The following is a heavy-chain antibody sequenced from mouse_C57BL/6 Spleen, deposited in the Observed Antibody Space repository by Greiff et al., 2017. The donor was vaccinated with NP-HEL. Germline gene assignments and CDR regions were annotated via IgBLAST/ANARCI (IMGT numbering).Heavy chain of an antibody. J-gene: IGHJ2*01. CDR3: ARSMRNNWGDY. D-gene: IGHD4-1*01. CDR1: GYAFSSYW. Sequence: QVHVKQSGAELVKPGASVKISCKASGYAFSSYWMNWVKQRPGKGLEWIGQIYPGDGDTNYNEKFKSKATLTVDTSSSTAYMQLSSLTSEDSAVYYCARSMRNNWGDYWGQGTTLTVSS. V-gene: IGHV1-80*01. CDR2: IYPGDGDT.